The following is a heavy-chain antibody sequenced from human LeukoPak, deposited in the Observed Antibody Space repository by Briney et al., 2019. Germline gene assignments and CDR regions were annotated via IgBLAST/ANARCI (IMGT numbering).Heavy chain of an antibody. Sequence: GGSLRLSCAASGFTFDDYTMHWVRQAPGKGLEWVSLISWDGGSTYYADSVKGRFTISRDNSKNSLYLQMNSLRAEDTAVYYCARPPPYRSSTSCYPLFDYWGQGTLVTVSS. CDR1: GFTFDDYT. V-gene: IGHV3-43*01. D-gene: IGHD2-2*01. J-gene: IGHJ4*02. CDR2: ISWDGGST. CDR3: ARPPPYRSSTSCYPLFDY.